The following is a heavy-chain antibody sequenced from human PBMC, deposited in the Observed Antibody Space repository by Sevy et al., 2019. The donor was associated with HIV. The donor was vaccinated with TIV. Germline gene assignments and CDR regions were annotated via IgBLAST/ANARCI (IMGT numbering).Heavy chain of an antibody. J-gene: IGHJ6*02. Sequence: ASVKVSRKASGDTFSTYDINWVRQAPGQGLEWMGWMSPKSGSTGFAQKFQGRLTMTRDKSINTAYMELSSLSAEDTAVYYCASGGSGDDWNDGYYYYGMDVWGQGTTVTVSS. D-gene: IGHD1-1*01. CDR3: ASGGSGDDWNDGYYYYGMDV. CDR2: MSPKSGST. CDR1: GDTFSTYD. V-gene: IGHV1-8*02.